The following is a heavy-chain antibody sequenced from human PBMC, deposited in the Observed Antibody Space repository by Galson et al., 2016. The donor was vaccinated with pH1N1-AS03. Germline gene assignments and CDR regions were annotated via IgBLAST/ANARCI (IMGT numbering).Heavy chain of an antibody. J-gene: IGHJ4*02. D-gene: IGHD3-3*01. CDR3: AKEEWFRRDY. Sequence: SLRLSCAASGFTLSRRFMACVRQAPGEGLEWLAKIRRDGSGEYYVDTVKCRLTISRDNARYSVYLEMSSLRDDNTAVYYCAKEEWFRRDYCGQEPVVTISS. CDR1: GFTLSRRF. V-gene: IGHV3-7*01. CDR2: IRRDGSGE.